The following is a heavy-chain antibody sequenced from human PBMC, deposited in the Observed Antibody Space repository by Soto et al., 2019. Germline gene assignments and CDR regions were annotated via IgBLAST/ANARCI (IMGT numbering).Heavy chain of an antibody. CDR2: IYYSGST. D-gene: IGHD4-17*01. J-gene: IGHJ4*02. CDR3: ARHLGTTVTKGLDY. Sequence: SETLSLTCTVSGGSLSSSSYYWGWIRQPPGKGLEWIGSIYYSGSTYYNPSLKSRVTISVDTSKNQFSLKLSSVTAADTAVYYCARHLGTTVTKGLDYWGQGTLVTVSS. CDR1: GGSLSSSSYY. V-gene: IGHV4-39*01.